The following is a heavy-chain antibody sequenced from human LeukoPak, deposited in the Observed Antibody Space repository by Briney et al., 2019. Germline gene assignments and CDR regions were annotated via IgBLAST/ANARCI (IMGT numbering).Heavy chain of an antibody. V-gene: IGHV1-46*01. CDR1: GYTFTSYY. CDR2: INPSGGST. Sequence: ASVKVSCKASGYTFTSYYMYWVRQAPGQGLEWMGIINPSGGSTSYAQKFQGRVTMTRDTSTSTVYMELSSLRSEDTAVYYCARDKCSGGSCYPSDYWGQGTLVTVSS. D-gene: IGHD2-15*01. J-gene: IGHJ4*02. CDR3: ARDKCSGGSCYPSDY.